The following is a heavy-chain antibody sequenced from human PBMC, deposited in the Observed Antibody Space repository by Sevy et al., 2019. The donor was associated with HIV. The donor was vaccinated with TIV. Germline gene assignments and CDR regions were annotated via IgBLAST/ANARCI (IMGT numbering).Heavy chain of an antibody. CDR2: IRSKAYGETR. D-gene: IGHD3-10*01. Sequence: GGSLRLSCRASGFNLGDYVMSWFRQAPGKGLDWVGFIRSKAYGETREYAASVKGRVTMAREDSKGIAYLQMHRLKTEDTGRYYCTRAMYYHDSESYYGMDVWGQGTTVTVSS. CDR3: TRAMYYHDSESYYGMDV. J-gene: IGHJ6*02. V-gene: IGHV3-49*03. CDR1: GFNLGDYV.